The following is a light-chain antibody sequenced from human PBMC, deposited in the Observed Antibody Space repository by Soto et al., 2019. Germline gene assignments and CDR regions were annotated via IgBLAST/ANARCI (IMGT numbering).Light chain of an antibody. V-gene: IGKV3-20*01. J-gene: IGKJ1*01. CDR3: QQYASSPGT. CDR2: CSS. CDR1: QSVISSY. Sequence: EIMLTQSPGTLSLSPGEGATLSCRASQSVISSYLAWYQQKPGQAPRLLIYCSSSRATGIPDRFSGSGSGTDFSLTISLLAPEYFAVYYCQQYASSPGTFGQVTNVEL.